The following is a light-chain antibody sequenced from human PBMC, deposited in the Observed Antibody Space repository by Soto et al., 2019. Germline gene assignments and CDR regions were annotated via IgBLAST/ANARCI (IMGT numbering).Light chain of an antibody. V-gene: IGKV3-11*01. CDR1: QSVSSY. CDR2: DAS. J-gene: IGKJ4*01. Sequence: EIVLTQSPATLSLSPGERATLSCRASQSVSSYLAWYQQKPGQAPRLLIYDASNRATGIPARFSGSGSGTDFTLTISSLEPEDFAFYYCQQYNHWPRMLSFGGGTKVELK. CDR3: QQYNHWPRMLS.